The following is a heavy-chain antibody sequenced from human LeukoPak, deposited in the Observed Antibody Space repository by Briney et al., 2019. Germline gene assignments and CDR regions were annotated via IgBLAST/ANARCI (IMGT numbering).Heavy chain of an antibody. CDR1: GFTFSSYG. CDR2: IWYDGSNK. V-gene: IGHV3-33*01. Sequence: PGRSLRLSCAASGFTFSSYGMHWVRQAPGKGLEWVAVIWYDGSNKYYADSVKGRFTISRDNSKNTPYLQMNSLRAEDTAVYYCARVEYSSGWPLDYWGQGTLVTVSS. J-gene: IGHJ4*02. D-gene: IGHD6-19*01. CDR3: ARVEYSSGWPLDY.